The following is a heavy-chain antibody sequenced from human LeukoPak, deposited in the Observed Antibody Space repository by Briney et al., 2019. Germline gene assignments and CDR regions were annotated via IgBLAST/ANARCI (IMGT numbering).Heavy chain of an antibody. CDR1: GGSFSGYY. D-gene: IGHD5-18*01. V-gene: IGHV4-34*01. J-gene: IGHJ4*02. Sequence: SETLSLTCAVYGGSFSGYYWSWIRKPPGKGLEWIGEINHSGSTNYNPSLKSRVTISVDTSKNQFSLKLSSVTAADTAVYYCARISTANEDYWGQGTLVTVSS. CDR2: INHSGST. CDR3: ARISTANEDY.